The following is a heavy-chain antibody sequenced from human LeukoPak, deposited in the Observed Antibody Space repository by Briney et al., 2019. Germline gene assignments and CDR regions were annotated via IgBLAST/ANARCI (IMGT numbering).Heavy chain of an antibody. D-gene: IGHD3-22*01. CDR2: IYSGGTT. J-gene: IGHJ4*02. CDR3: ARDRAVNYYDSSGYFAGFGY. V-gene: IGHV3-53*01. Sequence: PGGSLRLSCAVSGFTVSGNYMSWVRQAPGKGLEWVSLIYSGGTTYYADSVKGRFTASRDNSKNTLYLQMNSLRAEDTAVYYCARDRAVNYYDSSGYFAGFGYWGQGTLVTVSP. CDR1: GFTVSGNY.